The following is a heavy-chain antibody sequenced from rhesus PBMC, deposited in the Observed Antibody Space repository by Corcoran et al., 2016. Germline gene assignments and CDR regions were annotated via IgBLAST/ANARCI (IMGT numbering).Heavy chain of an antibody. CDR1: VYSISGYY. Sequence: QVQLPASGPGLVKPSETLSLTCAVSVYSISGYYWRWIPQAPGKGLEWIGYITYSGSTSYNPSLKSRVTISRDTSKNQFSLKLSSVTAADTAVYYWARDWIQADYWGQGVLVTVSS. CDR2: ITYSGST. V-gene: IGHV4-122*02. D-gene: IGHD5-12*01. J-gene: IGHJ4*01. CDR3: ARDWIQADY.